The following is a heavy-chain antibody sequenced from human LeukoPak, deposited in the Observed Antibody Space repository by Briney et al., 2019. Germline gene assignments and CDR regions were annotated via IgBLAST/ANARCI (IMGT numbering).Heavy chain of an antibody. D-gene: IGHD1-26*01. CDR1: GFTFSSYS. J-gene: IGHJ6*03. Sequence: GGSLRLSCAASGFTFSSYSMNWVRQAPGKGLEWVSSISSSSSYIYYADSVKGRFTISRDNAKNSLYLQMNSLRAEDTAVYYCARGADRGMYYYYYYMDVWGKGTTVTISS. V-gene: IGHV3-21*01. CDR2: ISSSSSYI. CDR3: ARGADRGMYYYYYYMDV.